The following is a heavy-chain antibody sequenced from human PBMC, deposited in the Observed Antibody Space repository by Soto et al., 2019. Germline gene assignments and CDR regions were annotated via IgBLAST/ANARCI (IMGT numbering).Heavy chain of an antibody. V-gene: IGHV3-72*01. CDR2: TRNKANSHTT. Sequence: PGGSVRLSCAASGFIFSDHYMDWVRQAPGKGLEWVGRTRNKANSHTTEYAASVKGRFTISRDDSKNSLYLQMNSLKIEDTAVYYCARATTVTDYWGQGTLVTVSS. D-gene: IGHD4-17*01. J-gene: IGHJ4*02. CDR3: ARATTVTDY. CDR1: GFIFSDHY.